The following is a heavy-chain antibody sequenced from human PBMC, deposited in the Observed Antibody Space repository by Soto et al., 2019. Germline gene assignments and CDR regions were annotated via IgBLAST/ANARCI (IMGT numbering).Heavy chain of an antibody. CDR2: IYLYGSA. D-gene: IGHD2-8*01. J-gene: IGHJ4*02. CDR1: GYSISSGYY. Sequence: PSETLSLTCGVSGYSISSGYYWGWIRQSPGKGLEWNGTIYLYGSAHYNPSLKNRVTISIDTSKNQFSLKLASVTAADTAVYYCARDTPNIILRATALCGQGTLVTVP. CDR3: ARDTPNIILRATAL. V-gene: IGHV4-38-2*02.